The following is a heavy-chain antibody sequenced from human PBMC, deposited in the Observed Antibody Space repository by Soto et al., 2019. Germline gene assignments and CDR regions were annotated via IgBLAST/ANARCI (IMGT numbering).Heavy chain of an antibody. D-gene: IGHD3-10*01. CDR2: ISAYNGNT. V-gene: IGHV1-18*01. Sequence: QVQLVQSGAEVKKPGASVKVSCKASGYTFTSYGISWVRQAPGQGLEWMGWISAYNGNTNYAQKLQGRVTMTTDTPTSTAYMQLRSLRSDDTAVYYCARDKGAYVSGSPFDPWGQGTLVTVSS. CDR3: ARDKGAYVSGSPFDP. CDR1: GYTFTSYG. J-gene: IGHJ5*02.